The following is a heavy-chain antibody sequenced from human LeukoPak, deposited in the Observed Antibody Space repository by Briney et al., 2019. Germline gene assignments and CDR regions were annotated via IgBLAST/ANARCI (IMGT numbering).Heavy chain of an antibody. V-gene: IGHV4-4*02. CDR3: AGDLLGLPGAFDI. Sequence: PSGTLSLTCAVSGGSISSSNWWSWVRQPPGKGLEWIGEIYHSGSTNYNPSLKSRVTISVDKSKNQFSLKLSSVTAADTAVYYCAGDLLGLPGAFDIWGQGTMVTVPS. J-gene: IGHJ3*02. D-gene: IGHD2-2*01. CDR2: IYHSGST. CDR1: GGSISSSNW.